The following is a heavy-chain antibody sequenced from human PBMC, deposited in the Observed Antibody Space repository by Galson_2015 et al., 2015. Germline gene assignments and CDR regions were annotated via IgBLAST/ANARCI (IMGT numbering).Heavy chain of an antibody. CDR2: ISGVGSTI. CDR3: ASLVTNGWYFDL. D-gene: IGHD5-18*01. Sequence: SLRLSCAASGFTFSDYYMSWIRQAPGKGLEWVSYISGVGSTISYADSVKGRFTISRDSAKNSLYLQMNSLRAEDTAVYYCASLVTNGWYFDLWGRGTLVTVSS. V-gene: IGHV3-11*01. J-gene: IGHJ2*01. CDR1: GFTFSDYY.